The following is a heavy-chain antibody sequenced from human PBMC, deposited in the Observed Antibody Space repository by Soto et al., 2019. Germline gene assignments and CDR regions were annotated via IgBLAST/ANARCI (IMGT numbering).Heavy chain of an antibody. V-gene: IGHV3-74*01. CDR2: VTPDGSSK. D-gene: IGHD3-9*01. J-gene: IGHJ3*02. CDR1: GFRFRDYW. CDR3: TTRSTAVDYFGFDI. Sequence: EVQLVESGGGLVRPGGSLSLSCAASGFRFRDYWMHWVRQPPGGGLVWVSRVTPDGSSKDYADSVQGRFTISRDNANNMVYLQMDNLRVEDAAVYYCTTRSTAVDYFGFDIWGLGTMVTVSS.